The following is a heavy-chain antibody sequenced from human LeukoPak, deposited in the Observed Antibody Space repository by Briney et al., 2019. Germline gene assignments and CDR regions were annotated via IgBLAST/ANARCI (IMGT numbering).Heavy chain of an antibody. V-gene: IGHV1-69*13. CDR3: ARGESVAVIATTPA. D-gene: IGHD3-16*02. CDR2: VIPIFGTA. CDR1: GGTFSSYA. Sequence: SVKVSCKASGGTFSSYAISWLRQAPGQGLEWVGGVIPIFGTANYAQKFQGRVTITADESTSTAYMELSSLRSEDTAAYYCARGESVAVIATTPAWGQGKLVSVSP. J-gene: IGHJ5*02.